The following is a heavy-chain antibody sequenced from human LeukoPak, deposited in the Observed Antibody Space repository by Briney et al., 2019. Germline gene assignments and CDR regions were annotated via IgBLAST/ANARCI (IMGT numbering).Heavy chain of an antibody. CDR2: IYYSGST. Sequence: PSETLSLTCTVSGGSISSSSYYWGWIRQPPGKGLDWIGSIYYSGSTYYNPSLKSRVTISVDTSKNPFTLKLSSVTAADTAVYYCARQGSSSRFDPWGQGTLVTVSS. V-gene: IGHV4-39*01. CDR3: ARQGSSSRFDP. CDR1: GGSISSSSYY. D-gene: IGHD6-13*01. J-gene: IGHJ5*02.